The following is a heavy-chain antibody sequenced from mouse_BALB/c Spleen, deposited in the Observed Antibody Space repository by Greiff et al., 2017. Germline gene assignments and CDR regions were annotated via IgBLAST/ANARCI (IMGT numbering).Heavy chain of an antibody. CDR3: ARVDYDGLGFAY. V-gene: IGHV2-9*02. CDR1: GFSLTSYG. CDR2: IWAGGST. Sequence: VKVVESGPGLVAPSQSLSITCTVSGFSLTSYGVHWVRQPPGKGLEWLGVIWAGGSTNYNSALMSRLSISKDNSKSQVFLKMNSLQTDDTAMYYCARVDYDGLGFAYWGQGTLVTVSA. D-gene: IGHD2-4*01. J-gene: IGHJ3*01.